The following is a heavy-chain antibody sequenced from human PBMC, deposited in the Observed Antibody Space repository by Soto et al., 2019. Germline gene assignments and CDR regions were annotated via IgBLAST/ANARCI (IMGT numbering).Heavy chain of an antibody. CDR1: GFTVSSNY. J-gene: IGHJ4*02. D-gene: IGHD5-12*01. CDR3: ASRGGYKAAGIFDY. CDR2: IYSGGST. Sequence: PGGSLRLSCAASGFTVSSNYMSWVRQAPGKGLEWVSVIYSGGSTYYADSVKGRFTISRDNSKNTLYLQMNSLRAEDTAVYYCASRGGYKAAGIFDYWGQGTLVTVSS. V-gene: IGHV3-53*01.